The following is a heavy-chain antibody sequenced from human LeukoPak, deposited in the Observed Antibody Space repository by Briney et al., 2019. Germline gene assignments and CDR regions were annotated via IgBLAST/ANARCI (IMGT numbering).Heavy chain of an antibody. J-gene: IGHJ5*02. CDR1: GGSISSSSYY. Sequence: SETLSLTCTVSGGSISSSSYYWSWIRQPPGKGLEWIGYIYYSGSTNYNPSLKSRVTISVDTSKNQFSLKLSSVTAADTAVYYCARSILWFGESYSYFDPWGQGTLVTVSS. CDR3: ARSILWFGESYSYFDP. D-gene: IGHD3-10*01. CDR2: IYYSGST. V-gene: IGHV4-61*01.